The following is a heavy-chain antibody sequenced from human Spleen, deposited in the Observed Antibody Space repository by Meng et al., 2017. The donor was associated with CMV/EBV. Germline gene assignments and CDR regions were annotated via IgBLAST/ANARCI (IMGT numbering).Heavy chain of an antibody. CDR3: ATPSGGLSVGPFDY. CDR1: VLRVSIYG. D-gene: IGHD2-15*01. CDR2: IYSDGNTT. J-gene: IGHJ4*02. Sequence: SVLRVSIYGMNRDRQAQGKGPEWVARIYSDGNTTYNAESEKGQFSIARENSKNTLFLEMNSLRVEDTAVDDWATPSGGLSVGPFDYWGQGTLVTVSS. V-gene: IGHV3-23*03.